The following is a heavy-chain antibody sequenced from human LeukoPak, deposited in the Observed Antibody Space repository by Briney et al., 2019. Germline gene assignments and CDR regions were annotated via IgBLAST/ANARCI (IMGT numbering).Heavy chain of an antibody. J-gene: IGHJ6*03. Sequence: GESLKISCKGSGYSFTSYWIGWVRHMPGKGLEWMGIIYPGDSDTRYSPSFQGQVTISADKSISTAYLQWSSLKASDTAMYYRARLWEWLDLDYYYYYYMDVWGKGTTVTVSS. CDR3: ARLWEWLDLDYYYYYYMDV. CDR2: IYPGDSDT. CDR1: GYSFTSYW. V-gene: IGHV5-51*01. D-gene: IGHD3-3*01.